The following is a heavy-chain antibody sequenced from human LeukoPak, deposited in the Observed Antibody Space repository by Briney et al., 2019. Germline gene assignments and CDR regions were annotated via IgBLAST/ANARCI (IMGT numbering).Heavy chain of an antibody. CDR1: GYTFTSYY. V-gene: IGHV1-46*01. Sequence: ASVKVSCKASGYTFTSYYMHWVRQAPGQGLEWMGIINPSGGSTSYAQKFQGRVTMTRDTSTSTVCMELSSLRSEDTAVYYCARDGIVPEDLYYYGMDVWGQGTTVTVSS. J-gene: IGHJ6*02. D-gene: IGHD2-8*01. CDR2: INPSGGST. CDR3: ARDGIVPEDLYYYGMDV.